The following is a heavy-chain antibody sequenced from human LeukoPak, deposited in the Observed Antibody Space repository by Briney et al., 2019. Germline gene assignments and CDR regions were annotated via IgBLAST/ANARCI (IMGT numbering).Heavy chain of an antibody. Sequence: SETLSLTCAVSGGSISSYYWTWIRQSAGKGLEWIGRIYTSGSTNYNPSLKSRVTMSVDRSKNQFSLKLSSVSAADTAVYYCAREGDSSGYPTFDYWGQGTLVTVSS. J-gene: IGHJ4*02. V-gene: IGHV4-4*07. CDR2: IYTSGST. CDR3: AREGDSSGYPTFDY. CDR1: GGSISSYY. D-gene: IGHD3-22*01.